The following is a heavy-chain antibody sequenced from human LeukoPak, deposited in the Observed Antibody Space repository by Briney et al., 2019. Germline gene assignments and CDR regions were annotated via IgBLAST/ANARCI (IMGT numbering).Heavy chain of an antibody. J-gene: IGHJ6*03. Sequence: KSSETLSLTCAVYGGSFSGYYWSWIRQPPEKGLEWIGEINHRGSTNYNPSLKSRVTISVDTSKNQFSLKLSSVTAADTAVYYCARGFPSYDFWSGYRYYYYYYMDVWGKGTTVTVSS. CDR2: INHRGST. V-gene: IGHV4-34*01. CDR1: GGSFSGYY. D-gene: IGHD3-3*01. CDR3: ARGFPSYDFWSGYRYYYYYYMDV.